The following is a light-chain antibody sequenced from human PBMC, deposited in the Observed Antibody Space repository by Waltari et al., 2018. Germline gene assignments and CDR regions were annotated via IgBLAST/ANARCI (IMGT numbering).Light chain of an antibody. J-gene: IGLJ2*01. Sequence: SYDLTQPPSVSVSQGQTASITCSGDKLGDKYACWYQQKPGQSPVVVIYKDSQRPSGIPERFSGSNSGNTATLTISGAQALDEADYYCQAWDSNVVIFGGGTKLTIL. CDR2: KDS. CDR1: KLGDKY. CDR3: QAWDSNVVI. V-gene: IGLV3-1*01.